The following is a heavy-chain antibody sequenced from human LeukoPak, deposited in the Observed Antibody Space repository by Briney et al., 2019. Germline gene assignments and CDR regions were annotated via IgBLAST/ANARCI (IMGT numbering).Heavy chain of an antibody. CDR1: GDSFSSNSS. V-gene: IGHV6-1*01. Sequence: SQTLSLTCAISGDSFSSNSSWNWIRQSPSRGLEWLGRTYYRSKWYNDYVVSVKSRININPDTSKNQFSLQLNSVTPEDTAAYYCARGGQGDGYSADEAFDLWGQGTMVTVS. J-gene: IGHJ3*01. D-gene: IGHD5-18*01. CDR3: ARGGQGDGYSADEAFDL. CDR2: TYYRSKWYN.